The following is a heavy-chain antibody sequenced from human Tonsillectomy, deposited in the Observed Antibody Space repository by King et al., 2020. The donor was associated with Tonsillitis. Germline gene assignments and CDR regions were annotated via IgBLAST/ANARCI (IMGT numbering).Heavy chain of an antibody. J-gene: IGHJ2*01. Sequence: VQLQESGPGLAKPSETLSLTCTVSGGSISSFYWSWIRQPPGKGLEWIGFIYNSGSTNYNPSLNSRVTISVDTSKNQISLKLTSVTAADTAIYYCARNYGVYWYFDLWGRGTLVTVSS. CDR1: GGSISSFY. D-gene: IGHD4-17*01. CDR3: ARNYGVYWYFDL. CDR2: IYNSGST. V-gene: IGHV4-59*01.